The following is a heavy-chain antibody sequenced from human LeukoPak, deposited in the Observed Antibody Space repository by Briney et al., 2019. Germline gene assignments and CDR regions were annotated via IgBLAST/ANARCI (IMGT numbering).Heavy chain of an antibody. CDR1: GYTLTELS. J-gene: IGHJ3*02. Sequence: GASVKVSCKVSGYTLTELSMHWVRQAPGKGLEWMGGFDPEDGETIYAQKFQGRVTMAEDTSTDTAYMELSSLRSEDTAVYYCATTTVTTPRGAFDIWGQGTMATVSS. V-gene: IGHV1-24*01. D-gene: IGHD4-17*01. CDR3: ATTTVTTPRGAFDI. CDR2: FDPEDGET.